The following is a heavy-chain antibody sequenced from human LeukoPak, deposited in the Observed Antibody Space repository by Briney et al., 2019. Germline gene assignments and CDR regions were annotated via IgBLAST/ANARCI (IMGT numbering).Heavy chain of an antibody. CDR3: ARDRFSGYLLYYFDY. J-gene: IGHJ4*02. Sequence: QPGGSLRLSCAASGFTFSSYSMNWVRQAPGKGLEWVSYISSSSSTIYYADSVKGRFTISRDNAKNSLYLQMNSLRAEDTAVYYCARDRFSGYLLYYFDYWGQGTLVTVSS. V-gene: IGHV3-48*01. CDR1: GFTFSSYS. CDR2: ISSSSSTI. D-gene: IGHD3-22*01.